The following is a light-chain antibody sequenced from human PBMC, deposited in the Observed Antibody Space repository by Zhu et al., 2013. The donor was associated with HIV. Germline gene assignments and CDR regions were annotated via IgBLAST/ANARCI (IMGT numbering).Light chain of an antibody. J-gene: IGKJ2*01. V-gene: IGKV1-17*01. CDR1: QDIRNH. CDR2: KAS. CDR3: QQYHSYPYT. Sequence: DIQMTQSPSSLSASVGDRVTITCRASQDIRNHLGWYQQKPGKAPKLLIYKASNLESGVPSRFSGSVSGTEFTLTISSLQPDDFADYYCQQYHSYPYTFGQGTKLEIK.